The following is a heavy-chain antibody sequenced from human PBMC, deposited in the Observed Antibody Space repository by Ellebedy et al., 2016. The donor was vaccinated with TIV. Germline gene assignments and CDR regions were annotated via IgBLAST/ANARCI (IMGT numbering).Heavy chain of an antibody. D-gene: IGHD1-1*01. CDR3: GRARRGDNWKYNWFDP. CDR1: GFTVSSNY. Sequence: GGSLRLXXAASGFTVSSNYMSWVRQAPGKGLEWVSVIYSGGSTYYADSVKGRFTISRDNSKNTLYLQRNSLRAEDTDVYYCGRARRGDNWKYNWFDPWGQGTLVTVSS. J-gene: IGHJ5*02. V-gene: IGHV3-53*01. CDR2: IYSGGST.